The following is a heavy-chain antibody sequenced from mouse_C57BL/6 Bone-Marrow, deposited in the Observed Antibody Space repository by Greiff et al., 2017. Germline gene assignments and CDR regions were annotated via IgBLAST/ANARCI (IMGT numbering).Heavy chain of an antibody. CDR2: ISSGSSTI. V-gene: IGHV5-17*01. Sequence: EVKLVESGGGLVKPGGSLKLSCAASGFTFSDYGMHWVRQAPEKGLEWVAYISSGSSTIYYADTVKGRFTISRDNAKTTLFLQLTSRRSEDTAMYYCESRSYRDVDYWDQGTALTVSS. D-gene: IGHD1-1*01. J-gene: IGHJ2*01. CDR1: GFTFSDYG. CDR3: ESRSYRDVDY.